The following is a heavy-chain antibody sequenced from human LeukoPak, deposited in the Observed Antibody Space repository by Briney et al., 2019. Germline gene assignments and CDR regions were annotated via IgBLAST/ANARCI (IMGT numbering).Heavy chain of an antibody. D-gene: IGHD1-26*01. CDR3: ARGRGYGGNYLRSFDI. CDR1: GDSLSDYF. J-gene: IGHJ3*02. V-gene: IGHV4-59*08. CDR2: NSGST. Sequence: SETLSLTCTVSGDSLSDYFWSWSRQPPGQGLEWIGYNSGSTNYNASLKSRVTILLVRSKNQFSLKLSSVTAADTAVYYCARGRGYGGNYLRSFDIWGQGTMVTVSS.